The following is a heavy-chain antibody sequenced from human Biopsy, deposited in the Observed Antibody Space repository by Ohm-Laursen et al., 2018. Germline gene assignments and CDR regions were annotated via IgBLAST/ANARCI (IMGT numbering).Heavy chain of an antibody. CDR2: INHRGRS. CDR3: AREGGGLLPIRLTDF. J-gene: IGHJ4*02. CDR1: GESFSDYY. D-gene: IGHD1-26*01. V-gene: IGHV4-34*01. Sequence: SETLSLTCEVSGESFSDYYWSWIRQSPGKGLEWIGEINHRGRSSYSPSLQSRVTISVDASKNQFSLNMKPVTAADTAAYFCAREGGGLLPIRLTDFWGPGMMVTVSS.